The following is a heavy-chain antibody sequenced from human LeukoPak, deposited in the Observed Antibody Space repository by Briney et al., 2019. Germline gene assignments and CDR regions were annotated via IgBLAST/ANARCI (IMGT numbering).Heavy chain of an antibody. V-gene: IGHV1-46*01. CDR2: INPSGGST. CDR3: ARVAYGSYDP. CDR1: GYTFTSYY. D-gene: IGHD1-26*01. J-gene: IGHJ5*02. Sequence: EASVKVSCKASGYTFTSYYMHWVRQAPGQGLEWMGIINPSGGSTSYAQKFQGRVTMTTDTSTSTAYMELRSLRSDDTAVYYCARVAYGSYDPWGQGTLVTVSS.